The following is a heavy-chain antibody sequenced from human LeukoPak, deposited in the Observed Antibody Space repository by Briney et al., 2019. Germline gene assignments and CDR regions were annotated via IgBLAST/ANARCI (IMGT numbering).Heavy chain of an antibody. CDR1: GFTFSSYS. D-gene: IGHD3-22*01. V-gene: IGHV3-21*01. CDR3: ARASWGYYDSSGYPFDY. CDR2: ISSSSSYI. J-gene: IGHJ4*02. Sequence: GGSLRLSRAASGFTFSSYSMNWVRQAPGKGLEWVSSISSSSSYIYYADSVKGRFTISRDNAKNSLYLQMNSLRAEDTAVYYCARASWGYYDSSGYPFDYWGQGTLVTVSS.